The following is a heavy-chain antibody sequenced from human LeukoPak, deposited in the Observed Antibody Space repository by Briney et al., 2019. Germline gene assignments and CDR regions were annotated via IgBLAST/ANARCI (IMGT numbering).Heavy chain of an antibody. CDR1: GFTFSSYA. V-gene: IGHV3-23*01. J-gene: IGHJ4*02. Sequence: QPGGSLRLSCAASGFTFSSYAMSWVRQAPGKGLEWVSAISGSGGSTYYADSVKGRFTISRDNSKNTLYLQMNSLRAEDTAVYYCVKGYYDSTWLYFDCWGQGTLVTVSS. CDR3: VKGYYDSTWLYFDC. D-gene: IGHD3-22*01. CDR2: ISGSGGST.